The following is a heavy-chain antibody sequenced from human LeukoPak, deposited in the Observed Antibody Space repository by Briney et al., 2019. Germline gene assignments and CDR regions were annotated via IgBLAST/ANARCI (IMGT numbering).Heavy chain of an antibody. D-gene: IGHD4-17*01. J-gene: IGHJ6*02. CDR2: INPSGGST. V-gene: IGHV1-46*01. CDR3: ARHYGDYGSYHGDYYGMDV. Sequence: ASVKVSCKASGYTFTSYYMHWVRQAPGQGLEWMGIINPSGGSTSYAQKFQGRVTMTRDTSTSTVYMELSSLRSEDTAVHYCARHYGDYGSYHGDYYGMDVWGQGTTVTVSS. CDR1: GYTFTSYY.